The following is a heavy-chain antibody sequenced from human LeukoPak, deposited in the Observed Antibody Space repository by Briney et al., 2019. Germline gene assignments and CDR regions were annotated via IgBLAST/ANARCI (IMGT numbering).Heavy chain of an antibody. J-gene: IGHJ6*03. CDR1: GYTFTSYY. V-gene: IGHV1-46*01. CDR3: ARLNVVVVAATMDYYYYMDV. Sequence: ASVKVSCKASGYTFTSYYMHWVRQAPGQGLEWMGIINPSGGSTSYAQKFQGRVTMTRDTSTSTAYMELRSLRSDDTAVYYCARLNVVVVAATMDYYYYMDVWGKGTTVTVSS. D-gene: IGHD2-15*01. CDR2: INPSGGST.